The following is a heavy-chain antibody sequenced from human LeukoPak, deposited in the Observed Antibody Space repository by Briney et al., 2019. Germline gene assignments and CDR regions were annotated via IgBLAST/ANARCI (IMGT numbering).Heavy chain of an antibody. CDR3: ARDRGSWYERDFDY. CDR2: ISSSGSTI. D-gene: IGHD6-13*01. CDR1: GFTFSSYE. J-gene: IGHJ4*02. V-gene: IGHV3-48*03. Sequence: GGSLRLSCAASGFTFSSYEMNWVRQAPGKGLEWVSYISSSGSTIYYADSVKGRFTISRDNAKNSLYLQMNSLRAEDTAVYYCARDRGSWYERDFDYWGQGTLVTVSS.